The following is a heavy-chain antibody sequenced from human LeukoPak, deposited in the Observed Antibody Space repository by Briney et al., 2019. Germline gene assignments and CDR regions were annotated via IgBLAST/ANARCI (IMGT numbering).Heavy chain of an antibody. V-gene: IGHV4-31*03. CDR1: GGSISSGGYY. D-gene: IGHD1-7*01. CDR2: IYYSGST. Sequence: SETLSLTCTVSGGSISSGGYYCSWIRQHPGKGLEWIVYIYYSGSTYYNPSLKSRVTISVDTSKNQFSLKLSSVTAADTAVYYCARGPKTGTTFHGWFDPWGQRTLVTVST. CDR3: ARGPKTGTTFHGWFDP. J-gene: IGHJ5*02.